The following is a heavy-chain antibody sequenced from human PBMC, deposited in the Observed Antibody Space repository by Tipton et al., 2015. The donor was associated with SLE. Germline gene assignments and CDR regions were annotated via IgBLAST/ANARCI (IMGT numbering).Heavy chain of an antibody. Sequence: SLRLSCAASGFTFSNYAMSWVRQAPGKGLEWVSMIYSGGSTYYKESVRGRFTISRDNSANTLYMEMDSLRAEDTAIYYCAKLWVRGGDPSYFDYWGQGTLVTVSS. CDR1: GFTFSNYA. V-gene: IGHV3-23*03. CDR3: AKLWVRGGDPSYFDY. CDR2: MIYSGGST. D-gene: IGHD2-21*02. J-gene: IGHJ4*02.